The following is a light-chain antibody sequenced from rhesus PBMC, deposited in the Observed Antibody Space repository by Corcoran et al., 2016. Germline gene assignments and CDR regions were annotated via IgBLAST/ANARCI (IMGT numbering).Light chain of an antibody. CDR1: QSVSSS. J-gene: IGKJ1*01. CDR2: GAS. Sequence: EIVMTQSPATLSLSPWERATLSCRASQSVSSSLAWYQQKPGQAPRLLLYGASSRATGIPDRFSGSGSGTDFTLTISSLEPEDVAVYYCLQHSNWPRTFGQGTKVEIK. CDR3: LQHSNWPRT. V-gene: IGKV3-24*01.